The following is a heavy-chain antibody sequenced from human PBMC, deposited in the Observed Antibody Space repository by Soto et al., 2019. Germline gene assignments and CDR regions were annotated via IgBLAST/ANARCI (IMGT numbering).Heavy chain of an antibody. Sequence: EVQLVESGGGLVKPGGSLRLSCAASGFTFSSYSMNWVRQAPGKGLEWVSSISSSSSYIYYADSVKGRFTISRDNAKNSLSLQMNSLRAEDTGVYYCARDRGYCSGGSCPYYFDYWGQGTLVTVSS. CDR1: GFTFSSYS. CDR3: ARDRGYCSGGSCPYYFDY. CDR2: ISSSSSYI. V-gene: IGHV3-21*01. D-gene: IGHD2-15*01. J-gene: IGHJ4*02.